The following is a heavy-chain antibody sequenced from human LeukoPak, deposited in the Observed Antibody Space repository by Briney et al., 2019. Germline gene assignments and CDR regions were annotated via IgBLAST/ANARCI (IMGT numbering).Heavy chain of an antibody. CDR1: GFTFSNAW. Sequence: GGSLRLSCAASGFTFSNAWMSWVRQAPGKGLEWVSAISGSGGSTYYADSVKGRFTISRDNSKNTLYLQMNSLRAEDTAVYYCAKEVQYSFGYWGQGTLVTVSS. D-gene: IGHD5-18*01. V-gene: IGHV3-23*01. CDR2: ISGSGGST. J-gene: IGHJ4*02. CDR3: AKEVQYSFGY.